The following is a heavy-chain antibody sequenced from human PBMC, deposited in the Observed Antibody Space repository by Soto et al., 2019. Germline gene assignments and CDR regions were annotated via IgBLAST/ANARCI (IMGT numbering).Heavy chain of an antibody. CDR2: ISYDGSNK. J-gene: IGHJ3*02. CDR3: ARDARMFCSSTSCYLGAFDI. D-gene: IGHD2-2*01. Sequence: GGSPRLSCAASGLTFSTYTLHWVRQAPGMGLEWVAVISYDGSNKYYADSVKGRFTISRDNSENKLNLQMNSLRAEDTAVYYCARDARMFCSSTSCYLGAFDIWGQGTMVTVSS. V-gene: IGHV3-30-3*01. CDR1: GLTFSTYT.